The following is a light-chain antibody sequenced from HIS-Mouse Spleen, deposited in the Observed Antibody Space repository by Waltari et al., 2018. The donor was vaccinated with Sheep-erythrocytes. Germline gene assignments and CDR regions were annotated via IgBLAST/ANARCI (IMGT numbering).Light chain of an antibody. CDR1: SSDVGSYNL. V-gene: IGLV2-23*01. Sequence: QSALTQPASVSGSPGQSITISCTGTSSDVGSYNLVSWYQQHPGKAPKLRTYEGSNRRSRVSKRFSGSKSCNTASLTISGLQAEDEADYYCCSYAGSSTPYVFGTGTKVTVL. CDR3: CSYAGSSTPYV. CDR2: EGS. J-gene: IGLJ1*01.